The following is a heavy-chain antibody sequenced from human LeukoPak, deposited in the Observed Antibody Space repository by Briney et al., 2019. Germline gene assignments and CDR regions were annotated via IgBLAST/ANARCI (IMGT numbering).Heavy chain of an antibody. CDR3: AKDLRLSDAFDI. CDR2: IRYDGSNK. Sequence: GGSLRLSCAASGFTFSSYAMSWVRQAPGKGLEWVAFIRYDGSNKYYADSVKGRFTISRDNSKNTLYLQMNSLRAEDTAVYYCAKDLRLSDAFDIWGQGTMVTVSS. V-gene: IGHV3-30*02. CDR1: GFTFSSYA. J-gene: IGHJ3*02.